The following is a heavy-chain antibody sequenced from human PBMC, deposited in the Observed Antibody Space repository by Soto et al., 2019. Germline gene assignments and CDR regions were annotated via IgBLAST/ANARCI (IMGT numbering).Heavy chain of an antibody. Sequence: GGSLRLSCAASGFTFSSYAMSWVRQAPGKGLEWVSAVSGSGGSTYYADSVTGRFTISRDNSKNTLSLQMNSLRAEDTAVYYCAKDWALYGDYGVDAFAIWGQGTMVT. V-gene: IGHV3-23*01. CDR1: GFTFSSYA. J-gene: IGHJ3*02. D-gene: IGHD4-17*01. CDR3: AKDWALYGDYGVDAFAI. CDR2: VSGSGGST.